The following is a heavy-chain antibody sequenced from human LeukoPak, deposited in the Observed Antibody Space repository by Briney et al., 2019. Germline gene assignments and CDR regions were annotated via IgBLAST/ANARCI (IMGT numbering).Heavy chain of an antibody. D-gene: IGHD3-3*01. CDR1: KFTFSHYG. J-gene: IGHJ4*02. CDR2: ISSDGSIK. Sequence: GGSLRLSCTASKFTFSHYGMQWVRQAPGKGLEWVAVISSDGSIKVCADSVKGRFTLSRDNSINTVDLQMNSLRAEDTAVYYCVKEYHSRGFGAYFDYWGQGTLVTVSS. V-gene: IGHV3-30*18. CDR3: VKEYHSRGFGAYFDY.